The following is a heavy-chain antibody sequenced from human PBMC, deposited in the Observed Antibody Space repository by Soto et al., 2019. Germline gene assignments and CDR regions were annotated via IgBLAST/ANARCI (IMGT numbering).Heavy chain of an antibody. CDR1: GFTFSSYW. Sequence: TGGSLRLSCAASGFTFSSYWMSWVRQAPGKGLEWVANIKQDGSEKYYVDSVKGRFTISRDNAKNSLYLQMNSLRAEDTAVYHSARARQWLSEISDIWGQGTMVTVSS. CDR3: ARARQWLSEISDI. V-gene: IGHV3-7*05. CDR2: IKQDGSEK. J-gene: IGHJ3*02. D-gene: IGHD6-19*01.